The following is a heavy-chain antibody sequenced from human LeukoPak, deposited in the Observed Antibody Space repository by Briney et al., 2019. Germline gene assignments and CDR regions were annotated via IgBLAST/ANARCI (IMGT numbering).Heavy chain of an antibody. D-gene: IGHD3-10*01. V-gene: IGHV3-7*01. CDR3: AKLAKYFYGSETYYFFEH. CDR1: GFTFTNYW. Sequence: GGSLRLSCAASGFTFTNYWMSWVRQAAGKGLELVANIKQDRSEKYYVDSVKGRFTISRDNAKNSLYLQMNSLRVEDTAVYYCAKLAKYFYGSETYYFFEHWGQGTPVTASS. J-gene: IGHJ4*02. CDR2: IKQDRSEK.